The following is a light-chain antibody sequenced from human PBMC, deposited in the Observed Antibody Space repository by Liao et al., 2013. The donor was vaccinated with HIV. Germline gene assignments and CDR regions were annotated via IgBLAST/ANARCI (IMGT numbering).Light chain of an antibody. Sequence: SYELTQPPSVSVSPGQTASITCSGDKVGDKYVSWYQHKPGQSPVMVIYQDFQRPSGIPERFSGSNSGNTATLTISGTQAMDEADYYCQAWDSSVVFGGGTKLTVL. CDR2: QDF. CDR1: KVGDKY. J-gene: IGLJ2*01. CDR3: QAWDSSVV. V-gene: IGLV3-1*01.